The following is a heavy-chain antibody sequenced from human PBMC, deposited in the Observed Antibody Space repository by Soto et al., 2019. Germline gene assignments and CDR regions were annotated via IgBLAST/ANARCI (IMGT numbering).Heavy chain of an antibody. V-gene: IGHV4-31*03. Sequence: QVQLQESGLGLVKPSQTLSLTCNVSSGSISTGGYYWSWIRQLPGMGLEWIGFIYHSGSAEYNPSLRSRGSMSVDTSKNHFSLKLNSVTAADTAVYYCALTQRGYCSGGNCYNWHFDLWGRGTLVTVSS. J-gene: IGHJ2*01. CDR1: SGSISTGGYY. D-gene: IGHD2-15*01. CDR2: IYHSGSA. CDR3: ALTQRGYCSGGNCYNWHFDL.